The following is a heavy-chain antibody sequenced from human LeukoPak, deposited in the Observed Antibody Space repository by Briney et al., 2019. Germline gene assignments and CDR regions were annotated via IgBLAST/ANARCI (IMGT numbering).Heavy chain of an antibody. CDR2: ISGSGGST. D-gene: IGHD3-10*01. CDR1: GFTFSSFA. J-gene: IGHJ6*02. V-gene: IGHV3-23*01. CDR3: AKVVVRGVIIEIPLYYSMDV. Sequence: GGSLRLSCAASGFTFSSFAMSCVRQAPGKGLEWVSAISGSGGSTYYADSVKGRFTISRDNSKNTLYLQMNSLRAEDTAVYYCAKVVVRGVIIEIPLYYSMDVWGQGTTVTVSS.